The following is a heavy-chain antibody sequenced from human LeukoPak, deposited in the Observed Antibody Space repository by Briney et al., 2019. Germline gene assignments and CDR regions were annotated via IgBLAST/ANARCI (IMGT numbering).Heavy chain of an antibody. CDR1: GGSISSSSYY. CDR2: IYYSGST. J-gene: IGHJ4*02. D-gene: IGHD3-3*01. V-gene: IGHV4-39*01. Sequence: PSETLSLTCTVSGGSISSSSYYWGWIRQPPGKGLEWIGSIYYSGSTYYNPSLKSRVTISVGTSKNQFSLKLSSVTAADTAVYYCASSFGLRFLEWPIDYWGQGTLVTVSS. CDR3: ASSFGLRFLEWPIDY.